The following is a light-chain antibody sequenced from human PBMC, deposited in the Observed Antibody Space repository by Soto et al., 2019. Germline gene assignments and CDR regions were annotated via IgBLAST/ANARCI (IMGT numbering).Light chain of an antibody. V-gene: IGKV2-24*01. J-gene: IGKJ1*01. CDR1: ESLVHSDGKTY. CDR3: MQASQLRT. CDR2: QIS. Sequence: IVLTQTPLSSAVTLGQPASFSCESSESLVHSDGKTYLGWLHLRPGQPPRLLIYQISKRPPGVPDRFSGSGAGTNFTLKISRVEPEDVGILYCMQASQLRTFGQGTKV.